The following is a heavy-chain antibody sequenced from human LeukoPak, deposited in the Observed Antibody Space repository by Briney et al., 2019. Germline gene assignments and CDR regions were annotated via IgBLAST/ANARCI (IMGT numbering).Heavy chain of an antibody. CDR1: GFTFSSYG. D-gene: IGHD2/OR15-2a*01. CDR2: ISYDGSNK. Sequence: GGSLRLSCAASGFTFSSYGMHWVRQAPGKGLEWVAVISYDGSNKYYADSVKGRFTISRDNARNSLYLQMNSLRPEHPAVYYFASEIIFVSFDYWGQGNLVTVSP. CDR3: ASEIIFVSFDY. V-gene: IGHV3-30*03. J-gene: IGHJ4*02.